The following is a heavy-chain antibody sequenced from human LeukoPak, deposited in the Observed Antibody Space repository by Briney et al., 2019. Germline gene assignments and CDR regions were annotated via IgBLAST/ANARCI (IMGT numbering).Heavy chain of an antibody. CDR2: IKQDGSEK. Sequence: GGSLRLSCAASGFTFSSYWMSWVRQAPGKGLEWVANIKQDGSEKYYVDSEKGRFTISRDNAKNSLYLQMNSLRAEDTAVYYCARDFIGSSPYYFDYWGQGTLVTVSS. CDR1: GFTFSSYW. D-gene: IGHD3-10*01. CDR3: ARDFIGSSPYYFDY. V-gene: IGHV3-7*01. J-gene: IGHJ4*02.